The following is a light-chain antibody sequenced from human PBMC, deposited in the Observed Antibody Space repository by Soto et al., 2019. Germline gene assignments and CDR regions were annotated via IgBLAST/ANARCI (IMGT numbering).Light chain of an antibody. CDR2: GAS. V-gene: IGKV3-15*01. CDR1: QSISDN. J-gene: IGKJ1*01. Sequence: EMVMTQSPVALSVSPGERATLSCRASQSISDNLAWYQHKPGQAPRLLIYGASTRATDIPARFSGSGSGTEFTLTISSLQSEDSAVYYCQQYNNWPRTFGQGTKVEIK. CDR3: QQYNNWPRT.